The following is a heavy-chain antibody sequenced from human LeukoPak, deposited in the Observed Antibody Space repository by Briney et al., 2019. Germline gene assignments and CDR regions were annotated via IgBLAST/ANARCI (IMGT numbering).Heavy chain of an antibody. V-gene: IGHV6-1*01. CDR1: GDSVSSNSAA. CDR3: ARDRIQLWDKGDNWFDP. Sequence: SQTLSLTCAISGDSVSSNSAAWNWIRQSPSRGLEWLGRTYYRSKWYNDYAVSVKSRITINPDTSKNQFSLQLNSVTPEDTAVYYCARDRIQLWDKGDNWFDPWGQGTLVTVSS. D-gene: IGHD5-18*01. CDR2: TYYRSKWYN. J-gene: IGHJ5*02.